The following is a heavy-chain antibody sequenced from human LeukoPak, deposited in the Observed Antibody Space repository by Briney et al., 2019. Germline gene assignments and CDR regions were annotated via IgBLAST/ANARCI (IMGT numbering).Heavy chain of an antibody. D-gene: IGHD1-26*01. CDR3: ARVKTYSGSYLNAFDI. Sequence: SETLSLTCTVSGDSISSNYWNWIRQPPGKGLEWIGYIYNSGSTNYNPSLKSRVTISVDTSKNQFSLKLSSVAAADAAVYYCARVKTYSGSYLNAFDIWGQGTMVTVSS. V-gene: IGHV4-59*01. J-gene: IGHJ3*02. CDR2: IYNSGST. CDR1: GDSISSNY.